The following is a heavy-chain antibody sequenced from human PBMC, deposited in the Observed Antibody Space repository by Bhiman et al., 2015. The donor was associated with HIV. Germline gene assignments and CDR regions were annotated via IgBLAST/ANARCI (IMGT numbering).Heavy chain of an antibody. CDR3: AKDGSDAGGGWGAFVS. CDR1: GFTFSDYY. Sequence: VQLVESGGGFVKPGGSLRLSCAASGFTFSDYYVSWIRQAPGKGLEWVSLSSFSDDGGRTFYADSVKGRFTIFRDFSKNTLYLQMNSLRVEDTAVYYCAKDGSDAGGGWGAFVSWGQGTMVTVSS. J-gene: IGHJ3*01. D-gene: IGHD2-8*02. CDR2: FSDDGGRT. V-gene: IGHV3-23*04.